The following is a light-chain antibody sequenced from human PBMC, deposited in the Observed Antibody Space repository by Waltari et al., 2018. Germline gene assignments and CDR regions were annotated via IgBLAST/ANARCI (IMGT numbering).Light chain of an antibody. CDR1: QSISTY. CDR3: QQSYSTPYT. J-gene: IGKJ2*01. Sequence: DIQMTQSPSSLSASVGDSVTITCRASQSISTYLNWYQQKPGKAPKLLIYTASSLQSGIPSTFSGSGSGTDFTLTISSLQPEDVATYYCQQSYSTPYTFGRGTKLEI. CDR2: TAS. V-gene: IGKV1-39*01.